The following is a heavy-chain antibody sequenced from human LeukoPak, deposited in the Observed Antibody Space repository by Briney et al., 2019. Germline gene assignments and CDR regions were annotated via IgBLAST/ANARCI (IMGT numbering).Heavy chain of an antibody. D-gene: IGHD3-22*01. CDR2: IYYSGST. V-gene: IGHV4-59*12. CDR3: ARDSSGLNWFDP. CDR1: GGSINSYY. J-gene: IGHJ5*02. Sequence: SETLSLTCTVSGGSINSYYWSWIRRPPGKGLEWIGYIYYSGSTNYNPSLKSRVTISVDTSKNQFSLKLSSVTAADTAVYYCARDSSGLNWFDPWGQGTLVTVSS.